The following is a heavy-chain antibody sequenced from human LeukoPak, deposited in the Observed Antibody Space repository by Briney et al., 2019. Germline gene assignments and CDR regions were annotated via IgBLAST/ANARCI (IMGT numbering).Heavy chain of an antibody. CDR1: GGSISSSSYY. D-gene: IGHD2-15*01. V-gene: IGHV4-39*07. J-gene: IGHJ4*02. CDR3: ARERCSGGSCYIFDY. CDR2: IYYSGST. Sequence: SETLSLTCTLSGGSISSSSYYWGWIRQPPGKGLEAIGSIYYSGSTYYNPSLKSRVTISVDTSKNQFSLKLSSVTAADTAVYYCARERCSGGSCYIFDYWGQGTLVTVSS.